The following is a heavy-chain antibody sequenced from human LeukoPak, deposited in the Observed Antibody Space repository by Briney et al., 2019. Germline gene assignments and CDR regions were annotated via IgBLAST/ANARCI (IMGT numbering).Heavy chain of an antibody. Sequence: GGSLRLSCAASGFTFSSYGMHWVRQAPGKGLEWVAFIRYDGSNKYYADSVKGRFTISRDNSKNTLYLQMNSLRAEDTAVYYCARLFRLAYYYGSGSPRFDYWGQGTLVTVSS. CDR1: GFTFSSYG. CDR3: ARLFRLAYYYGSGSPRFDY. J-gene: IGHJ4*02. V-gene: IGHV3-30*02. CDR2: IRYDGSNK. D-gene: IGHD3-10*01.